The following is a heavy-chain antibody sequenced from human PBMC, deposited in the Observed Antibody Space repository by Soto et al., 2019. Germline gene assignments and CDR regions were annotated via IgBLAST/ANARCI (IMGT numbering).Heavy chain of an antibody. CDR2: IVVGSGDT. J-gene: IGHJ6*02. V-gene: IGHV1-58*01. CDR3: AAERLMYGMDV. Sequence: SVKVSCKASGFSFSDSVVQWVRQTRGYRLEWIGWIVVGSGDTNSAQKFQERVNITRDMSTSTGNMEVSSLRSEDTAVYYCAAERLMYGMDVWGQGATVTVSS. CDR1: GFSFSDSV. D-gene: IGHD3-16*01.